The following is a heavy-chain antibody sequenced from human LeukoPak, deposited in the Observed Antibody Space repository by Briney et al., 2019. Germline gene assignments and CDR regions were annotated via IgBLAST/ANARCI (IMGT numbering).Heavy chain of an antibody. CDR2: MNPNSGNT. J-gene: IGHJ4*02. Sequence: GASVKVSCKASGYTFTSYDINWVRQATGQGLEWMGWMNPNSGNTGYAQKFQGRVTMTRNTSINTAYMELSSLTSEDTAVYYCARFPYCTNGVCPPAWGQGTLVTVSS. V-gene: IGHV1-8*01. CDR3: ARFPYCTNGVCPPA. CDR1: GYTFTSYD. D-gene: IGHD2-8*01.